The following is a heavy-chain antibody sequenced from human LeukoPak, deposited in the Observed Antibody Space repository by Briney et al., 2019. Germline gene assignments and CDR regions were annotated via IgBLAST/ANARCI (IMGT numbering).Heavy chain of an antibody. Sequence: ASVKISCKASGYTFTSYGISWVRQAPGQGLEWMGWISAYNGNTNYAQKLQGRVTMTTDTSTSTAYMELRSLRSDDTAVYYCASLARDDYVWGSYYYMDVWGKGTTVTISS. CDR3: ASLARDDYVWGSYYYMDV. D-gene: IGHD3-16*01. CDR2: ISAYNGNT. V-gene: IGHV1-18*01. CDR1: GYTFTSYG. J-gene: IGHJ6*03.